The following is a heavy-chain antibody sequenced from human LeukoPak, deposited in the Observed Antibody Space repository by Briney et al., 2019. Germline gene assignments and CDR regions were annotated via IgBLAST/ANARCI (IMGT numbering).Heavy chain of an antibody. CDR1: GFTFDDYA. V-gene: IGHV3-9*01. CDR2: ISWNSGSI. J-gene: IGHJ4*02. Sequence: GGSLRLFCAASGFTFDDYAMHWVRQAPGKGLEWVSGISWNSGSIGYADSVKGRFTISRDNAKNSLYLQMNSLRAEDTALYYCAKDIKFLIFGEGFDYWGQGTLVTVSS. CDR3: AKDIKFLIFGEGFDY. D-gene: IGHD3/OR15-3a*01.